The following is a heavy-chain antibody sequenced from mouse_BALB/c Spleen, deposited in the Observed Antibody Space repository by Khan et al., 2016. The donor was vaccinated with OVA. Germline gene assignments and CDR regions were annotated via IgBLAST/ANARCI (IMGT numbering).Heavy chain of an antibody. CDR2: INPYNGGT. D-gene: IGHD4-1*01. Sequence: EVQLQQSGPELGKPGASVKMSCKPSGYIFTNYVLHWVKQKPGQGLEWIGYINPYNGGTKYNEKFKGNATLASDKSSITAYLELSSLTSEDSAVYYCARGNWQSYYFDYWGQGTTLTLSS. V-gene: IGHV1S136*01. CDR1: GYIFTNYV. CDR3: ARGNWQSYYFDY. J-gene: IGHJ2*01.